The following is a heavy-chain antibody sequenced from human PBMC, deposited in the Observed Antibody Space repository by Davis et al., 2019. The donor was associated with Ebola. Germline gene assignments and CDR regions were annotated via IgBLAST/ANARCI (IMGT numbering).Heavy chain of an antibody. CDR1: GNSFNSHW. D-gene: IGHD2-8*02. V-gene: IGHV5-51*01. J-gene: IGHJ3*02. Sequence: GESLKISCTDSGNSFNSHWIGWVRQLPGKGLEWMGVIFTGDSDTRYSPSFRGQVTISADNSIKTAFLQWSSLKASDSGMYYCASLRRTITGMDDGFDIWGQGTMVTVSS. CDR3: ASLRRTITGMDDGFDI. CDR2: IFTGDSDT.